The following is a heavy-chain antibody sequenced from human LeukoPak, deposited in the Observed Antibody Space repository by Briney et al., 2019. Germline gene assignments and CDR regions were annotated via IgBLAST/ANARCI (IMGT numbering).Heavy chain of an antibody. D-gene: IGHD6-19*01. Sequence: GWSLRHSCAASGFTFSSYSMNWVRQAPWKGLEWVSSINILSNYIYYAESVGGRFTISRDNAKNSLYLQMNSLRAEDTAVYYCARHNSGWNYYYYGMDVWGQGTTVTVSS. J-gene: IGHJ6*02. CDR1: GFTFSSYS. CDR2: INILSNYI. CDR3: ARHNSGWNYYYYGMDV. V-gene: IGHV3-21*01.